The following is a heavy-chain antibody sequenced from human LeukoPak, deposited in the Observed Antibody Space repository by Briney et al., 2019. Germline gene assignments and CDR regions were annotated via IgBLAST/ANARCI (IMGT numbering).Heavy chain of an antibody. CDR1: GFTFSSYS. CDR3: AKDRLRWFFDY. D-gene: IGHD4-23*01. V-gene: IGHV3-21*04. CDR2: ISSSGSYI. Sequence: GGSLRLSCAASGFTFSSYSMNWVRQAPGKGLEWVSSISSSGSYIYYADSVKGRFTISRDNSKNTLYLQMNSLRAEDTAVYYCAKDRLRWFFDYWGQGTLVTVSS. J-gene: IGHJ4*02.